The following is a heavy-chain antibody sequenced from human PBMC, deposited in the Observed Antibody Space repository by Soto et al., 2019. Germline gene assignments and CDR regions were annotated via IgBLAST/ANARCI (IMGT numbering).Heavy chain of an antibody. Sequence: QVQLVESGGGVVQPGRSLRLSCAASGFTFSSYGMHWVRQAPGKGLKWVAVISYDGSNKYYADSVKGRFTISRDNSKNTLYLQMNSLRAEDTAVYYCAKPTWAYSSSSLDYWGQGTLVTVSS. CDR2: ISYDGSNK. J-gene: IGHJ4*02. CDR1: GFTFSSYG. V-gene: IGHV3-30*18. D-gene: IGHD6-6*01. CDR3: AKPTWAYSSSSLDY.